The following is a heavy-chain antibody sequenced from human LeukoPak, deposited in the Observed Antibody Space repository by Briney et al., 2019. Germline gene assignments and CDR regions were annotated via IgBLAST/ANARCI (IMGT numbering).Heavy chain of an antibody. CDR1: GGTFSSYA. CDR3: ASRDGYEDAFDI. V-gene: IGHV1-69*01. Sequence: SVKVSCKASGGTFSSYAISWVRQAPGQGLEWMGGIIPIFGTANYAQKFQGRVTITADESTSTAYMELSSLRSEDTAVYYCASRDGYEDAFDIWGQGTMVTVSS. D-gene: IGHD3-16*01. CDR2: IIPIFGTA. J-gene: IGHJ3*02.